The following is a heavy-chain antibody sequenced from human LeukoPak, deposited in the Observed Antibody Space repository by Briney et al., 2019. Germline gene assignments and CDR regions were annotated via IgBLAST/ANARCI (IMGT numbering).Heavy chain of an antibody. CDR3: ARTRSGSAWYGFSAY. J-gene: IGHJ4*02. CDR2: IYPGDSDT. D-gene: IGHD6-19*01. V-gene: IGHV5-51*01. Sequence: GESLKISCKGSGYSFTSYWIGWVRQMPGKGLEWMGIIYPGDSDTRYSPSFQGQGTISADKSISTAYLQWSSLKAADTAMDYCARTRSGSAWYGFSAYWAQGTLVTVSS. CDR1: GYSFTSYW.